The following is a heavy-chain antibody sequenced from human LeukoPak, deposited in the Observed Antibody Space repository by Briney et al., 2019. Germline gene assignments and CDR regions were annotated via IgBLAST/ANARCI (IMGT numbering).Heavy chain of an antibody. D-gene: IGHD2-15*01. V-gene: IGHV1-18*01. CDR1: GYTFTSYG. Sequence: GASVKVSCKASGYTFTSYGISWVRQAPGQGLEWMGWISAYNGNTNYAQKLQGRVTITTDTSTSTAYMELRSLRSDDTAVYYCARDSGSDCSGGSCYSDYWGQGTLVTVSS. CDR3: ARDSGSDCSGGSCYSDY. J-gene: IGHJ4*02. CDR2: ISAYNGNT.